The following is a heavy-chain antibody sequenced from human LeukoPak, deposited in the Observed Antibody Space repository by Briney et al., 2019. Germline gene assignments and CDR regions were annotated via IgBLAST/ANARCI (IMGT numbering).Heavy chain of an antibody. Sequence: GGSLRLSCAASGFTFSNYWMHWVRQAPGKGLVWVSRINSDGSSRNYADSVKGRFTIFRDNAKNTLYLQMNSLRAEDTAVYYCASASSHRIAAGGDYWGQGTLVTVSS. D-gene: IGHD6-13*01. CDR2: INSDGSSR. J-gene: IGHJ4*02. CDR1: GFTFSNYW. CDR3: ASASSHRIAAGGDY. V-gene: IGHV3-74*01.